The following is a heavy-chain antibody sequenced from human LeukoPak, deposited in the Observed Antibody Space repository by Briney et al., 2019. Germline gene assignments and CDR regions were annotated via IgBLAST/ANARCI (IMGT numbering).Heavy chain of an antibody. V-gene: IGHV3-48*01. J-gene: IGHJ6*03. CDR2: ISSNSRTI. CDR3: VRVSYGEIAYHMDV. Sequence: GGSLRLSCAASGFTFSSYSMNWVRQAPGKGLEGFSNISSNSRTIYYADSVRARFTISRDNAKNSLYLQMNSLRVEDAAVYYCVRVSYGEIAYHMDVWGKGTTVTVSS. CDR1: GFTFSSYS. D-gene: IGHD4-17*01.